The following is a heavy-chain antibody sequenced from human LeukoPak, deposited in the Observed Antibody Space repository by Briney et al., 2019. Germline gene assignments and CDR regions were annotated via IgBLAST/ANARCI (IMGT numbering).Heavy chain of an antibody. V-gene: IGHV3-23*01. D-gene: IGHD1-14*01. CDR3: AKPDIPRAMGHFDY. J-gene: IGHJ4*02. Sequence: SGGSLRLSCAASGFTFSTYAMSWVRQAPGKGLEWVSAISGSGGSTYYADSVKGRFTISRDNSKNTLYLQMNSLRAEDTAVYYCAKPDIPRAMGHFDYWGQGTLVTVSS. CDR1: GFTFSTYA. CDR2: ISGSGGST.